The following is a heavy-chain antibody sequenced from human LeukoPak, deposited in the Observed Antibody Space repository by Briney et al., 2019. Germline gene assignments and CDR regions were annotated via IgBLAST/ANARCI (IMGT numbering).Heavy chain of an antibody. D-gene: IGHD3-10*01. CDR1: GFTFSNYW. V-gene: IGHV3-7*01. CDR3: ARDPYYYGRLGDY. J-gene: IGHJ4*02. CDR2: IKQDGSET. Sequence: KAGGSLRLSCTASGFTFSNYWMNWDRQAPGKGLEWVAHIKQDGSETYYVDSVKGRFTISRDNAKNALYLQMNSLRAEDTAVYYCARDPYYYGRLGDYWGQGTLVTVSS.